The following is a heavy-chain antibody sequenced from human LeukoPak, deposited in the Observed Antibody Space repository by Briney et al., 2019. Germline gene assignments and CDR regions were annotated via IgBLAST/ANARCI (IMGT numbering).Heavy chain of an antibody. CDR3: AREDSVGFIDY. V-gene: IGHV4-31*03. Sequence: PSETLSLTCTVSGGSISSGGYYWSWIRQHPGKGLEWIGYIYYSGSTYYNPSLKSRVTISVDTSKNQFSLKLSSVTAADTAVYYCAREDSVGFIDYWGQGTLVTVSS. CDR2: IYYSGST. J-gene: IGHJ4*02. D-gene: IGHD3-10*01. CDR1: GGSISSGGYY.